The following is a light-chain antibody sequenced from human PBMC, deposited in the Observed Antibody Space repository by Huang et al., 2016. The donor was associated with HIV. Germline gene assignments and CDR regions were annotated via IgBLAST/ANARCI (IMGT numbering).Light chain of an antibody. V-gene: IGKV3-15*01. CDR3: QQYNDWPPWYT. CDR2: GAS. CDR1: RSVGNN. Sequence: IVMTQSPATLSVSPGERATLSCRASRSVGNNLAWYQQKVGQATRLLIYGASTRATGIAARFSGSGSGTDFTLTISSLQSEDFAVYYCQQYNDWPPWYTFGQGTKLEIK. J-gene: IGKJ2*01.